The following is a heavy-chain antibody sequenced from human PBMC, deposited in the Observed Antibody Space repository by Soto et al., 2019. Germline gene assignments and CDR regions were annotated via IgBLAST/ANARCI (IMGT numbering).Heavy chain of an antibody. CDR2: ISGSGDYT. D-gene: IGHD6-19*01. J-gene: IGHJ4*02. V-gene: IGHV3-23*01. CDR3: AKVLKAVAGTYDY. Sequence: EVQLLESGGGLVQPGGSLRLSCAASGFTFSIYAMSWVRQAPGKGLEWVSAISGSGDYTYYADSVKGRFAISRDNSKNTLYLQMNSLRADDKAVYYCAKVLKAVAGTYDYWGQGTLVTVSS. CDR1: GFTFSIYA.